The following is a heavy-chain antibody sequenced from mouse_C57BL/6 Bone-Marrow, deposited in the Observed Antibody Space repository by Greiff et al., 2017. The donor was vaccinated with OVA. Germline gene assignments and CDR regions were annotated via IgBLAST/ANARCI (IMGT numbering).Heavy chain of an antibody. D-gene: IGHD2-4*01. Sequence: VQGVESGPGLVAPSQSLSITCTVSGFSFTSYGVHWVRQPPGKGLEWLGVIWSDGSTTYNSALKSRLSISKDNSKSQVFLKMNSLQTDETAMYYCARHGYYDYDVGYFDYWGQGTTLTVSS. J-gene: IGHJ2*01. CDR3: ARHGYYDYDVGYFDY. V-gene: IGHV2-6-1*01. CDR1: GFSFTSYG. CDR2: IWSDGST.